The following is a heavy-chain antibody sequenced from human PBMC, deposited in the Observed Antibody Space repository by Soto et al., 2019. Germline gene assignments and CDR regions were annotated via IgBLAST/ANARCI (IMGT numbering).Heavy chain of an antibody. V-gene: IGHV1-18*01. CDR3: ARDGEEVYYYDSSGYSPYFDY. D-gene: IGHD3-22*01. CDR2: ISAYNGNT. J-gene: IGHJ4*02. CDR1: GYTFTSYG. Sequence: GASVKVSCKASGYTFTSYGISWVRQAPGQGLEWMGWISAYNGNTNYAQKLQGRVTMTTDTSTSTAYMELRSLRSDDTAVYYCARDGEEVYYYDSSGYSPYFDYWGQGTLVTVSS.